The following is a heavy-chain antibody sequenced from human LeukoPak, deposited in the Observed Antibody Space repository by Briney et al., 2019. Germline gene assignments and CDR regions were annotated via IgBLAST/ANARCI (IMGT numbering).Heavy chain of an antibody. CDR3: ARVGYSSGWYSNYYGMDV. CDR1: GYTFTSYY. Sequence: ASVKVSCKASGYTFTSYYMHWVRQAPGQGLEWMGIINPSGGSTSYAQKFQGRVTMTRDTSTSTVYMELSSLRSGDTAVYYCARVGYSSGWYSNYYGMDVWGQGTMVTVSS. J-gene: IGHJ6*02. CDR2: INPSGGST. D-gene: IGHD6-19*01. V-gene: IGHV1-46*01.